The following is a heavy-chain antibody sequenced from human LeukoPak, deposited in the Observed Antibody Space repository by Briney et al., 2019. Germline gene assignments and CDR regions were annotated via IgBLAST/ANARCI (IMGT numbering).Heavy chain of an antibody. D-gene: IGHD2-2*02. CDR1: GFSFDDYA. Sequence: PGGSLRLSCAASGFSFDDYAMHWVRHTPGKGLEWVSGISWNSGTIGYADSVKGRFSISRDNAKNSLFLQMNSLRAEDTALYYCAKARAKAAAAINYWGQGTPVTVSS. CDR2: ISWNSGTI. J-gene: IGHJ4*02. CDR3: AKARAKAAAAINY. V-gene: IGHV3-9*01.